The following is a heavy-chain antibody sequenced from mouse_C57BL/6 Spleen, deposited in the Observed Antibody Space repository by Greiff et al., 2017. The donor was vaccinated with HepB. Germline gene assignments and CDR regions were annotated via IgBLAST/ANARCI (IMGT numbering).Heavy chain of an antibody. CDR2: IYPGDGDT. CDR3: ARFITTVVSAMDY. V-gene: IGHV1-80*01. Sequence: VKLVESGAELVKPGASVKISCKASGYAFSSSWMNWVKQRPGKGLEWIGQIYPGDGDTNYNGKFKGKATLTADKSSSTAYMQLSSLTSEDSAVYFCARFITTVVSAMDYWGQGTSVTVSS. J-gene: IGHJ4*01. CDR1: GYAFSSSW. D-gene: IGHD1-1*01.